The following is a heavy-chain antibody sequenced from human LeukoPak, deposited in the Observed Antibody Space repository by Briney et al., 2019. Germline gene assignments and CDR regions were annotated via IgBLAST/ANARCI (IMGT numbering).Heavy chain of an antibody. CDR2: ISASGGGT. J-gene: IGHJ4*02. CDR3: AKESRDVGTPYHFDF. CDR1: GFTLSGYA. Sequence: GGSLRPSCAASGFTLSGYAMSWVRQAPGQGLEWVSDISASGGGTYYADSVKGRLTISRDNSKNTLYLQMNSLRAEDTAVYYCAKESRDVGTPYHFDFWGQGTLVTVSS. V-gene: IGHV3-23*01. D-gene: IGHD2-15*01.